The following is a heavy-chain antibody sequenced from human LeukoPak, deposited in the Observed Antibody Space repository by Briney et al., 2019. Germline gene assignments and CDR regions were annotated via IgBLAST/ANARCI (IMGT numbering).Heavy chain of an antibody. Sequence: PGGSLRLSCSASGFTFSTYAMHWVRQAPGKGLEYVSAISNNGGSTYYADSVKGRFTISRDNSKNTLNLQMNSLRLEDTAVYYCARVSAWTFHYWGQGTLVTVSS. CDR3: ARVSAWTFHY. D-gene: IGHD6-19*01. J-gene: IGHJ4*02. CDR1: GFTFSTYA. V-gene: IGHV3-64*04. CDR2: ISNNGGST.